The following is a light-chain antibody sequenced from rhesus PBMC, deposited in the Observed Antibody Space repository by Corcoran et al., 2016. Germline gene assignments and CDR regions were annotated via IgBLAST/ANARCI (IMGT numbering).Light chain of an antibody. CDR3: KQRHGYPLA. CDR2: KAS. J-gene: IGKJ4*01. Sequence: DIQMTQSPSSLSASVGDRVTITCRASQGISSFLAWYQQKPGKAPKLLIYKASHLQSGVPSRFSGSGSGTVFTLTVSVLQPEDFATSFCKQRHGYPLAFGGRTKVEIK. CDR1: QGISSF. V-gene: IGKV1-25*01.